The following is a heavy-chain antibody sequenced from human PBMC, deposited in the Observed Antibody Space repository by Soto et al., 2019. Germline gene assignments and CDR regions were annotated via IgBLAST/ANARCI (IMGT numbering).Heavy chain of an antibody. V-gene: IGHV3-11*01. D-gene: IGHD2-2*01. J-gene: IGHJ3*02. CDR2: ISSSGSAI. CDR3: ARELAPAAMADGFDI. CDR1: GFTFSDYY. Sequence: QVQLVESGGGLVKPGGSLRLSCAASGFTFSDYYMTWIRQAPGKGLEWVSYISSSGSAIYYADSVKGRFTISRDNAKNSLCLQMNSLRAADTAVYYCARELAPAAMADGFDIWGQGTMVTVSS.